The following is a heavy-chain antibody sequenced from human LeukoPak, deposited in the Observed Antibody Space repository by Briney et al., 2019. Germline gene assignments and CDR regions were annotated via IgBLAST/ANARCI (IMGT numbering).Heavy chain of an antibody. J-gene: IGHJ6*02. CDR1: GGTFSSYA. D-gene: IGHD1-26*01. CDR2: IIPILGIA. CDR3: ASEIVGATQAGIPLYYYGMDV. Sequence: GASVKVSCKASGGTFSSYAISWVRQAPGQGLEWMGRIIPILGIANYAQKFQGRVTITADKSTSTAYMELSSLRSEDTAVYYCASEIVGATQAGIPLYYYGMDVWAKGPRSPSP. V-gene: IGHV1-69*04.